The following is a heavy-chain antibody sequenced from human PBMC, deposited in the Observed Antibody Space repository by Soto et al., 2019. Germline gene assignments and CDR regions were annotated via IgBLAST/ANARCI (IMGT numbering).Heavy chain of an antibody. V-gene: IGHV3-23*01. J-gene: IGHJ4*02. CDR2: ISGSGDST. D-gene: IGHD3-16*02. Sequence: GGSLRLSCAASGFTFSNYGMNWVRQAPGKGLEWVSAISGSGDSTFYADSVKGRFTISRDNSKNTLFLQMDSLRAEDTAVYYCARDKSDYIWGSYRLLLGNDYWGQGTLVTVSS. CDR1: GFTFSNYG. CDR3: ARDKSDYIWGSYRLLLGNDY.